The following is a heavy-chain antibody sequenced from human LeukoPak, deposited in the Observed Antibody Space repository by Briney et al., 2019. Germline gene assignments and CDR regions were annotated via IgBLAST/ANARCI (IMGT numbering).Heavy chain of an antibody. CDR3: ASAEREGYFDY. J-gene: IGHJ4*02. D-gene: IGHD5-24*01. CDR2: IYYSGST. Sequence: SETLSLTCTVSGGSISSYYWSWVRQPPGKGLEWIGYIYYSGSTNYNPSLKSRVTISVDTSKNQFSLKLSSVTAADTAVYYCASAEREGYFDYWGQGTLVTVSS. V-gene: IGHV4-59*01. CDR1: GGSISSYY.